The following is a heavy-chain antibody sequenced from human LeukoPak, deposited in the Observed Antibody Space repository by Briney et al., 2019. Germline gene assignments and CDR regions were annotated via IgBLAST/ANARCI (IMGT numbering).Heavy chain of an antibody. CDR1: GGSISSSSYY. V-gene: IGHV4-39*01. J-gene: IGHJ3*02. CDR3: ARPEYSSSRGAFDI. D-gene: IGHD6-13*01. CDR2: IYYSGST. Sequence: PSETLSLTCTVSGGSISSSSYYWGWIRQPPGKGLEWIGSIYYSGSTYYNPSLKSRVTISVDTSKNQFSLKLSSVTAADTAVYYCARPEYSSSRGAFDIWGQGTMVTVSS.